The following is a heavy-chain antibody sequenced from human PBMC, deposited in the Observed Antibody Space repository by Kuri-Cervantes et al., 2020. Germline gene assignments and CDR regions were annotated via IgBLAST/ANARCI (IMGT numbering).Heavy chain of an antibody. Sequence: GESLKISCAASGFTFSSYSMNWVRQAPGKGLEWVSSISSSSYIYYADSVKGRFTISRDNAKNSLYLQMNSLRAEDTAVYYCAKSSNYDILTGYTSWGQGTLVTVSS. CDR3: AKSSNYDILTGYTS. CDR1: GFTFSSYS. V-gene: IGHV3-21*04. CDR2: ISSSSYI. J-gene: IGHJ5*02. D-gene: IGHD3-9*01.